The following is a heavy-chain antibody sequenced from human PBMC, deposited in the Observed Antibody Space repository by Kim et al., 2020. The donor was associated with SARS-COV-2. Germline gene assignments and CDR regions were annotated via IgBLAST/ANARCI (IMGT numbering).Heavy chain of an antibody. J-gene: IGHJ4*02. D-gene: IGHD6-13*01. V-gene: IGHV2-70*01. CDR2: K. Sequence: KYYSTSLKTRLTISKDTSKNQVVLTITNMDPVDTATYYCARMPASIVAADYWGQGTLVTVSS. CDR3: ARMPASIVAADY.